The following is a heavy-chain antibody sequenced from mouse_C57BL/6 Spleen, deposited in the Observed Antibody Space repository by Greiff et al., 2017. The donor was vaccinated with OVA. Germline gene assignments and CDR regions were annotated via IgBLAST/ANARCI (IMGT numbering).Heavy chain of an antibody. CDR2: IDPETGGT. CDR3: TRSGVTTQFAY. CDR1: GYTFTDYE. J-gene: IGHJ3*01. V-gene: IGHV1-15*01. Sequence: VQLQQSGAELVRPGASVTLSCKASGYTFTDYEMHWVKQTPVHGLEWIGAIDPETGGTAYNQKFKGKAILTADKSSSTAYMELRSLTSEDSAVYYCTRSGVTTQFAYWGQGTLVTVSA. D-gene: IGHD2-2*01.